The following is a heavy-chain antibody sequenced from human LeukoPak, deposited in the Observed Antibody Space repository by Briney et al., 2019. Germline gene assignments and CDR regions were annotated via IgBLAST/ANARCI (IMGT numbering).Heavy chain of an antibody. CDR1: GYTLTELS. V-gene: IGHV1-24*01. CDR2: FDPEDGET. CDR3: ATARSYYYGMDF. J-gene: IGHJ6*02. Sequence: ASVKVSCKVSGYTLTELSMHWVRQAPGKGLEWMGGFDPEDGETIYAQKFQGRVTMTEDTSTDTAYMELSSLRSEDTAVYYCATARSYYYGMDFWGQGTTVTVSS.